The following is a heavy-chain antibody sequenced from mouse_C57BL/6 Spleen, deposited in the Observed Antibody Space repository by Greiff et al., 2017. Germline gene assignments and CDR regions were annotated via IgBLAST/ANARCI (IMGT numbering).Heavy chain of an antibody. CDR1: GFSLTSYG. J-gene: IGHJ1*03. CDR2: IWRGGST. Sequence: VKLMESGPGLVQPSQSLSITCTVSGFSLTSYGVHWVRQSPGKGLEWLGVIWRGGSTDYNAAFMSRLSITKDNSKSQVFFKMNSLQADDTAIYYCAKKNGYLWYFDVWGTGTTVTVSS. CDR3: AKKNGYLWYFDV. V-gene: IGHV2-5*01. D-gene: IGHD2-2*01.